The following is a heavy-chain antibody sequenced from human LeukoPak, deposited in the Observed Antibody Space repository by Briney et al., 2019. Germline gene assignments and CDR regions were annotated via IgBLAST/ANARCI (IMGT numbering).Heavy chain of an antibody. J-gene: IGHJ4*02. CDR3: TRELGVPAATADY. V-gene: IGHV4-59*12. D-gene: IGHD2-2*01. CDR2: IYYSGST. CDR1: GGSISSYY. Sequence: PSETLSLTCTVSGGSISSYYWSWIRQPPGKGLEWIGYIYYSGSTNYNPSLKSRVTISVDTSKNQFSLKLSSVTAADTAVYYCTRELGVPAATADYWGQGTLVTVSS.